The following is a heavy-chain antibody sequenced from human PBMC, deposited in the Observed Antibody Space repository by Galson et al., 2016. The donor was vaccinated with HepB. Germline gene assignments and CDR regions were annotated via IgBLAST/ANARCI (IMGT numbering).Heavy chain of an antibody. D-gene: IGHD6-19*01. J-gene: IGHJ6*02. V-gene: IGHV2-5*08. CDR1: GFSLNTSGMG. CDR2: IYWDDDK. CDR3: ARSRAVAGTDYYYYVMDV. Sequence: PALVKPTQTLTLTCTFSGFSLNTSGMGVGWIRQPPGKALEWLALIYWDDDKRYSPSLETRLTISKDTSKNQVVLTMTNMDPVDTATYYCARSRAVAGTDYYYYVMDVWGQGTPVTVSS.